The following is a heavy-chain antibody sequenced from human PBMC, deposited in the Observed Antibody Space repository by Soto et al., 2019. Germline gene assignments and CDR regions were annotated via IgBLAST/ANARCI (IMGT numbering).Heavy chain of an antibody. CDR2: IVVGSGNT. Sequence: SVKVSCKASGFTFTSSAVQWVRQARGQRLEWIGWIVVGSGNTNYAQKFQERVTITRDMSTSTAYMELSSLRSEDTAVYYCAADSFYDFWSGSRATFDYWGQGTLVTVSS. CDR1: GFTFTSSA. D-gene: IGHD3-3*01. CDR3: AADSFYDFWSGSRATFDY. V-gene: IGHV1-58*01. J-gene: IGHJ4*02.